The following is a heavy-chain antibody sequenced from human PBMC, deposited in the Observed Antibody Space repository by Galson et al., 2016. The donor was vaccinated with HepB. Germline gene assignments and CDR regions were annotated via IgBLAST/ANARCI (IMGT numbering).Heavy chain of an antibody. V-gene: IGHV1-18*01. CDR1: GYTFTNYG. CDR2: ISGYNGDT. D-gene: IGHD6-13*01. J-gene: IGHJ4*02. CDR3: ARGGPAGGAAGLLDF. Sequence: SVKVSCKASGYTFTNYGISWVRQAPGQGLAWMGWISGYNGDTNYTQKLQGRVTMTTDTSTSTAYMELRNPRSDDTAVYYCARGGPAGGAAGLLDFWGQGTLVTVSS.